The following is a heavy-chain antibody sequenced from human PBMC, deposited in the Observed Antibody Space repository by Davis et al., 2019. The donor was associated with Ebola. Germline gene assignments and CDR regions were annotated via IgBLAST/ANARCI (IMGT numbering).Heavy chain of an antibody. V-gene: IGHV3-48*02. CDR1: GFTFSPYT. Sequence: GESLKISCAAFGFTFSPYTMHWVRRAPGKGLAWISSIRGNSRTIYYADSVKGRFTISRDNAKNSVYLQMNSLSDEDTAVYYCTRDTAIVVFDYWGQGTLVTVSS. CDR2: IRGNSRTI. D-gene: IGHD2/OR15-2a*01. CDR3: TRDTAIVVFDY. J-gene: IGHJ4*02.